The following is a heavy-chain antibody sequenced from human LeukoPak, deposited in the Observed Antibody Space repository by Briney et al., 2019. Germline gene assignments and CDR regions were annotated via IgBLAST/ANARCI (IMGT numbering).Heavy chain of an antibody. V-gene: IGHV1-69*13. CDR2: IIRIFSTT. CDR3: ASGYCSTTSCYVNPHFDY. D-gene: IGHD2-2*03. Sequence: GASVKVSCKVSGGTFSSYAIHWVRQAPGQGLEWMGGIIRIFSTTNYAQKFQGRVTISADESTSTAYMELSGLRSEDTAVYYCASGYCSTTSCYVNPHFDYWGQGTLVTVSS. J-gene: IGHJ4*02. CDR1: GGTFSSYA.